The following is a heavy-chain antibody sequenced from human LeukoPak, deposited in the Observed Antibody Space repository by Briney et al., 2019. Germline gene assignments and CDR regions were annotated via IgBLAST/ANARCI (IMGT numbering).Heavy chain of an antibody. V-gene: IGHV3-30*18. J-gene: IGHJ3*02. Sequence: PGGSLRLSCAASGFTFSSYSMNWVRQAPGKGLEWVAVISYDGSNKYYADSVKGRFTISRDNSKNTLYLQMNSLRAEDTAVYYCAKSTVTDDAFDIWGQGTMVTVSS. D-gene: IGHD4-11*01. CDR1: GFTFSSYS. CDR3: AKSTVTDDAFDI. CDR2: ISYDGSNK.